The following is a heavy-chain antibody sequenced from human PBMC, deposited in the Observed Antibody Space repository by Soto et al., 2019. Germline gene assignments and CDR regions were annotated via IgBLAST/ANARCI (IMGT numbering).Heavy chain of an antibody. CDR2: ISSSGSFK. V-gene: IGHV3-21*01. Sequence: GGSLRLSCAASGFSFSSDSMGWVRQAPGKGLEWVSSISSSGSFKNYADSVKGRFTISRDNSKNSLYLQMNSLKDEDTAVYYCARDPPTGTTLDWVDSWGQGTLVTVYS. CDR1: GFSFSSDS. CDR3: ARDPPTGTTLDWVDS. J-gene: IGHJ5*01. D-gene: IGHD1-7*01.